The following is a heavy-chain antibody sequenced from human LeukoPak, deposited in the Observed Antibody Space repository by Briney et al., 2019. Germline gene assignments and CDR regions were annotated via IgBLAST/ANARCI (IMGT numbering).Heavy chain of an antibody. CDR3: AKDPIFSGSYGVFDY. Sequence: GGSLRLSCAASGFTFSSYAMSWVRQAPGKGLEWASAISGSGGSTYYADSVKGRFTISRDNSKNTLYLQMNSLRAGDTAVYYCAKDPIFSGSYGVFDYWGLGTLVTVSS. CDR1: GFTFSSYA. J-gene: IGHJ4*02. V-gene: IGHV3-23*01. D-gene: IGHD1-26*01. CDR2: ISGSGGST.